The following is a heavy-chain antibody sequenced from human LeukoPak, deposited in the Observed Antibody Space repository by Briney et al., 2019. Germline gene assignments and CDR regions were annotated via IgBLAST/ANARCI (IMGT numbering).Heavy chain of an antibody. V-gene: IGHV3-21*01. CDR1: GFTFSSYS. Sequence: GGSLRLSCAASGFTFSSYSMNWVGQAPGKGLEWVSSISSSSSYIYYADSVKGLFTISRDNAKNSLYLQMNSLRAEDTAVYYCARAGYSSSWTGFDPWGQGTLVTVSS. CDR3: ARAGYSSSWTGFDP. CDR2: ISSSSSYI. D-gene: IGHD6-13*01. J-gene: IGHJ5*02.